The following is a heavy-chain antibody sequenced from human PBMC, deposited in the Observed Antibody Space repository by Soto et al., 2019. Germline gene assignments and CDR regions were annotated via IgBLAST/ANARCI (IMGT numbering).Heavy chain of an antibody. D-gene: IGHD2-15*01. Sequence: QVQLVESGGGVVQPGRSLRLSCAASGFTFSSYGMHWVRQAPGKGLEWVAVIWYDGSNKYYADSVKGRFTISRVNSKNTLYLQMNSLRAEDTAVYYCARQREDVVVVAATANYYFDYWGQGTLVTVSS. CDR3: ARQREDVVVVAATANYYFDY. J-gene: IGHJ4*02. CDR2: IWYDGSNK. V-gene: IGHV3-33*01. CDR1: GFTFSSYG.